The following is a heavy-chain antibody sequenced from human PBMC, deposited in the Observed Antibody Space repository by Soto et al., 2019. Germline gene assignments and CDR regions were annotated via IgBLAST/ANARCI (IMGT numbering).Heavy chain of an antibody. CDR1: GYSISDDYY. D-gene: IGHD3-10*01. Sequence: SETLSLTCAVSGYSISDDYYWGWIRQPPGKGLEWIGSIYQSGSTYYNPSLKSRVTISVDTSKNQFSLRLTSVTAADTAMYYCAKKGYYASGRINFFDSWGQGTLVTVSS. CDR3: AKKGYYASGRINFFDS. V-gene: IGHV4-38-2*01. J-gene: IGHJ4*02. CDR2: IYQSGST.